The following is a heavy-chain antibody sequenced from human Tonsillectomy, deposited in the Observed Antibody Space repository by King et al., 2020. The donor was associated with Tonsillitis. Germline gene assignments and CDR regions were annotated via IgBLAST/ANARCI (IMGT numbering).Heavy chain of an antibody. CDR1: GYTFTSYG. Sequence: QLVQYGAEVKKPGASVKVSCKASGYTFTSYGISWVRQAPGQGLEWMGWISAYNGNKNYAQKLQGRVTMTTDTSTSTAYMELRSLRSDDTAVYYCARVEWNDESDAFDIWGQGTMVTVSS. D-gene: IGHD1-1*01. CDR3: ARVEWNDESDAFDI. J-gene: IGHJ3*02. V-gene: IGHV1-18*04. CDR2: ISAYNGNK.